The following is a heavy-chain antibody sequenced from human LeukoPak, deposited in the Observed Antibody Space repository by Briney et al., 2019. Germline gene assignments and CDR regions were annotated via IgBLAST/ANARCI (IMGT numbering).Heavy chain of an antibody. Sequence: PGRSLRLSCAASGFTFSSYGMHWVRQAPGKGLEWVAVISYDGSNKYYADSVKGRFTISRHNSKNTLYLQMNSLRAEDTAVYYCAKDRAAAGTGYFDYWGQGTLVTVSS. D-gene: IGHD6-13*01. J-gene: IGHJ4*02. CDR3: AKDRAAAGTGYFDY. CDR2: ISYDGSNK. CDR1: GFTFSSYG. V-gene: IGHV3-30*18.